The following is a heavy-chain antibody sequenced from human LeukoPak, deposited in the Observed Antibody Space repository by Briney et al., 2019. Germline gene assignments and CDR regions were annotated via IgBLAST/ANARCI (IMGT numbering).Heavy chain of an antibody. CDR1: DDSFRNYF. CDR3: ARGSWQLAEEVY. D-gene: IGHD6-6*01. V-gene: IGHV4-59*12. Sequence: SETLSLTCTVSDDSFRNYFWSWIRQPPGKGLEWIGYIYYNGKTDYNPSLKSRVTISVDTSKNQFSLKVNSVTAADTAVYYCARGSWQLAEEVYWGQGTLVTVSP. J-gene: IGHJ4*02. CDR2: IYYNGKT.